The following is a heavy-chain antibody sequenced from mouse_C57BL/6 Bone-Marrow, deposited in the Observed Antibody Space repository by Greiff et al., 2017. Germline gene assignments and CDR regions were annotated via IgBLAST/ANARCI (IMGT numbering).Heavy chain of an antibody. J-gene: IGHJ2*01. CDR1: GYTFTSYW. V-gene: IGHV1-64*01. CDR2: IHPNSGST. Sequence: QVQLQQPGAELVKPGASVKLSCKASGYTFTSYWMHWVKQRPGQGLEWIGMIHPNSGSTNYNEKFKSKATLTVDKSSSTAYMQLSSLTSEDSAVYYCALLRLGYYFDYWGLGTTLTVSS. D-gene: IGHD1-1*01. CDR3: ALLRLGYYFDY.